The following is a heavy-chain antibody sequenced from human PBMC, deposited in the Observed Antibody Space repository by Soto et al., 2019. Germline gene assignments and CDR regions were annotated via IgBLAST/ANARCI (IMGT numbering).Heavy chain of an antibody. CDR2: ISNNGINK. V-gene: IGHV3-30-3*01. CDR3: EREWSISVGAPGY. CDR1: GFTFSSYT. J-gene: IGHJ4*02. Sequence: QVQLVESGGGVVQPGRSLRLSCAASGFTFSSYTMYWVREGPGKGLEWVAGISNNGINKDYADSVKGRFIVSRDNSKNALNLQINSLRRADSGIYYCEREWSISVGAPGYWGQGTLVTVSS. D-gene: IGHD6-19*01.